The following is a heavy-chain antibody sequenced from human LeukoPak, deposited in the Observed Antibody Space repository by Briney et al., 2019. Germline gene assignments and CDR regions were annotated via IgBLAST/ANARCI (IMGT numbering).Heavy chain of an antibody. CDR1: GLTVSSNY. D-gene: IGHD5-18*01. J-gene: IGHJ4*02. CDR3: ARVGSGNTYGYGDY. CDR2: FYNGINT. V-gene: IGHV3-66*01. Sequence: GGSLRLSCVATGLTVSSNYMSWVRQAPGEGLEWVSVFYNGINTYYADSVKGRFTTSRDNSKNTLYLQMNSLRVEDTAVYFCARVGSGNTYGYGDYWGQGTLVTVSS.